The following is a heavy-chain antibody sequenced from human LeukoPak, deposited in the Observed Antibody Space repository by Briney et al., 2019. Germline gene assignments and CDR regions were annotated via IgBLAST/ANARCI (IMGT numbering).Heavy chain of an antibody. Sequence: GGSLRLSCAASGFTFSSYGMHWVRQAPGKGLEWVAFIRYDGSNKYYADSVKGRFTISRDNSKNTLYLQMNSLRAEDTAVYYCARVKAVAGDFDYWGQGTLVTVSS. V-gene: IGHV3-30*02. CDR2: IRYDGSNK. J-gene: IGHJ4*02. D-gene: IGHD6-19*01. CDR1: GFTFSSYG. CDR3: ARVKAVAGDFDY.